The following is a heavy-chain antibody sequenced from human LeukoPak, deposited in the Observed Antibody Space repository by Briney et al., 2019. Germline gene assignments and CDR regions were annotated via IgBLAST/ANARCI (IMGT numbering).Heavy chain of an antibody. CDR1: GFSVSSNY. D-gene: IGHD6-13*01. CDR2: IYSGGST. J-gene: IGHJ4*01. V-gene: IGHV3-53*01. CDR3: AREGTIAAAGLDN. Sequence: GGSLRLSCAASGFSVSSNYTSWVRQAPGEGREWVSVIYSGGSTYYADSVKGRFTISRYNSKNTLYLQMNSLRAEDTAVYYCAREGTIAAAGLDNWGQGTLVTVSS.